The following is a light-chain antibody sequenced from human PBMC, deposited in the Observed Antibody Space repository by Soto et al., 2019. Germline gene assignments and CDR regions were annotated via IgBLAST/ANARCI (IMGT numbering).Light chain of an antibody. CDR1: QGVRNN. CDR3: QHYNSYSEA. Sequence: EVVITQSPVTLSVSPGESATLSCRASQGVRNNLAWYQQRPGQAPRLLIYGASTRATGIPARFSGSGSGTEFTLTISSLQPDDFATYYCQHYNSYSEAFGQGTKVDIK. V-gene: IGKV3-15*01. J-gene: IGKJ1*01. CDR2: GAS.